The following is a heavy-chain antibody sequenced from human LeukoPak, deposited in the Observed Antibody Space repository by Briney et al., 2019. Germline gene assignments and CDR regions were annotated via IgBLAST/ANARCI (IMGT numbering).Heavy chain of an antibody. J-gene: IGHJ4*02. V-gene: IGHV4-61*01. CDR2: VYYSGST. CDR1: GGSVSSGISY. D-gene: IGHD5-18*01. CDR3: AGGRVWLAFDS. Sequence: SETLSLTCSVSGGSVSSGISYWTWIRQPPGKGLEWIAYVYYSGSTNYNPSLKSRVSISVDTSKNQFSLKLSSVTAADTAVYYCAGGRVWLAFDSWGQGTLLTVSS.